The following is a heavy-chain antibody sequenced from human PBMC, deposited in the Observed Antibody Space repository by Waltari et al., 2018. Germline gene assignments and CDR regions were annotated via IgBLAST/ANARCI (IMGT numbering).Heavy chain of an antibody. V-gene: IGHV3-74*01. CDR2: INSDGSGT. CDR3: AREPSPDSSGYFYYYMDV. CDR1: GFTFSRYW. J-gene: IGHJ6*03. Sequence: EVQLVESGGGLVQPGGSLRLSCAASGFTFSRYWMHWVRQAPGKGLVGVCRINSDGSGTIYADSVKGRFTISRDNAKNTLYLQLNSLRVEDTAVYYCAREPSPDSSGYFYYYMDVWGKGTTVTVSS. D-gene: IGHD3-22*01.